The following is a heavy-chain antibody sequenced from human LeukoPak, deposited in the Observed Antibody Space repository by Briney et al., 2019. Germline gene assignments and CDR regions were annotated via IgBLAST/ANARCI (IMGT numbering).Heavy chain of an antibody. CDR2: INHSGST. CDR1: GGSFSGYY. Sequence: SETLSLTCAVYGGSFSGYYWSWIRQPPGKGLEWIGEINHSGSTNYNPSLKSRVTISVDTSKNQFSLKLSSVTAADTAVYYSARGPSEFWADYWGQGTLVTVSS. D-gene: IGHD2/OR15-2a*01. V-gene: IGHV4-34*01. CDR3: ARGPSEFWADY. J-gene: IGHJ4*02.